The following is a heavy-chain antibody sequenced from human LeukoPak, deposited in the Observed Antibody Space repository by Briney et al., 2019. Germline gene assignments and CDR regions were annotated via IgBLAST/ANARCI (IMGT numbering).Heavy chain of an antibody. CDR2: ISSSSNYI. J-gene: IGHJ4*02. D-gene: IGHD6-19*01. V-gene: IGHV3-21*01. CDR1: GFIFSKAW. Sequence: GGSLRLFCAASGFIFSKAWMAWVRQASGKGLEWVSSISSSSNYIYYADSVKGRFTISRDNAKNSLYLQMNSLRAEDTAVYYCAREIAVEPTFDYWGQGTLVTVSS. CDR3: AREIAVEPTFDY.